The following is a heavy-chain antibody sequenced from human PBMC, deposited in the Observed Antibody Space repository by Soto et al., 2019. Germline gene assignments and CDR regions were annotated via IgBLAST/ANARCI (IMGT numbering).Heavy chain of an antibody. CDR1: GLTFSSYW. Sequence: EVHLVESGGGLVQPGGSLRLFCVASGLTFSSYWMHWVSQAPGEGLVWVSSISNDGSSIYADPVKGRFTISRDNAKNTLYLQMNSLRAEDTAVYYCARLPNKSPQNWGQGTLVIVSP. CDR2: ISNDGSS. J-gene: IGHJ4*02. CDR3: ARLPNKSPQN. V-gene: IGHV3-74*01.